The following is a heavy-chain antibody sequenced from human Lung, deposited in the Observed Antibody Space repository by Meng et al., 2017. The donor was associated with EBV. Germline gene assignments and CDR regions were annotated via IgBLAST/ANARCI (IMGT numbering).Heavy chain of an antibody. CDR2: ISDTGHNK. V-gene: IGHV3-30-3*01. D-gene: IGHD4-11*01. Sequence: VQLVESGXGVAQPRXSLRLTCAAAGFDFDPYAVHWVRQAPGKGLEWVAVISDTGHNKYFADSVRGRFTISRDNSKNMVSLQMNSLRPGDTATYYCAIIPYSNAWGQGTLVTVSS. CDR1: GFDFDPYA. CDR3: AIIPYSNA. J-gene: IGHJ5*02.